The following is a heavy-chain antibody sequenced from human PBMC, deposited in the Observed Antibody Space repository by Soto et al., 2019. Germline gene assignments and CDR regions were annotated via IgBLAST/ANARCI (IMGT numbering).Heavy chain of an antibody. J-gene: IGHJ5*02. CDR3: ARGRSLRPTSPFRPQFGRSCFDP. Sequence: ASVKVSCKASGYTFTSYGISWVRQAPGQGLEWMGWISPYNGNTSYAQKLQGRVTITADESTSTAYMELSSLRSEDTAVYYCARGRSLRPTSPFRPQFGRSCFDPWGPG. CDR1: GYTFTSYG. D-gene: IGHD3-10*01. CDR2: ISPYNGNT. V-gene: IGHV1-18*01.